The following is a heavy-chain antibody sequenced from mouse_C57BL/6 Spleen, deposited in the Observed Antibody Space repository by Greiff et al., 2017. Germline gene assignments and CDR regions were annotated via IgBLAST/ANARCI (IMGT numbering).Heavy chain of an antibody. V-gene: IGHV5-9-1*02. CDR2: ISSGGDYI. J-gene: IGHJ3*01. CDR1: GFTFSSYA. CDR3: TSAYVAWFAY. Sequence: EVKLVESGEGLVKPGGSLKLSCAASGFTFSSYAMSWVRQTPEKRLEWVAYISSGGDYIYYADNVKGRFTISRDNARNTLNLQTTSLKSEDTARYYCTSAYVAWFAYWGQGTLVTVSA.